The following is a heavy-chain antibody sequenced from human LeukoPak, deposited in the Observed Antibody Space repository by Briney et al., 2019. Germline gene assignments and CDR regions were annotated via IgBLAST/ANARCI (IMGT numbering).Heavy chain of an antibody. CDR3: ARHTDIAALSSLNY. CDR1: GGSISSYY. Sequence: SETLSLTCTVSGGSISSYYWSWIRPTPGKGLEWIGDSYYSGSTNYNPSLKSRVTISVDTSKNQFSLKLSSVTAADTAVYYCARHTDIAALSSLNYWGQGTLVTVSS. V-gene: IGHV4-59*08. CDR2: SYYSGST. J-gene: IGHJ4*02. D-gene: IGHD6-13*01.